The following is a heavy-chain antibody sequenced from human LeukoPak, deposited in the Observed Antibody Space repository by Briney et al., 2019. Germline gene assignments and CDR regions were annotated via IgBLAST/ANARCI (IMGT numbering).Heavy chain of an antibody. CDR3: AKPSRDFDSSGYSHFDY. V-gene: IGHV3-23*01. Sequence: GGSLRLSCAASGFIFSRNSMNWVRQAPGKGLEWVSTISGPGSSTYSADSVKGRFTISRDNSKNTLYLQMHSLRAEDTAIYYCAKPSRDFDSSGYSHFDYWGQGTLVTVSS. CDR2: ISGPGSST. J-gene: IGHJ4*02. CDR1: GFIFSRNS. D-gene: IGHD3-22*01.